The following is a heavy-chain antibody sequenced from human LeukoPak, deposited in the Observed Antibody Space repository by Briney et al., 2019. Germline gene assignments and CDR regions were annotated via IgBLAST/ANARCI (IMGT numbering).Heavy chain of an antibody. D-gene: IGHD2-15*01. CDR3: ARDCSGGSCYDDAFDI. V-gene: IGHV4-4*07. CDR1: GGSISSYY. CDR2: IYTSGST. Sequence: SETLSLTCTVSGGSISSYYWSWIRQPAGKGLEWIGRIYTSGSTNYNPSLKSRVTMSVDTSKNQFSLKLSSVTAADTAVYYCARDCSGGSCYDDAFDIWCQGTMVTVSS. J-gene: IGHJ3*02.